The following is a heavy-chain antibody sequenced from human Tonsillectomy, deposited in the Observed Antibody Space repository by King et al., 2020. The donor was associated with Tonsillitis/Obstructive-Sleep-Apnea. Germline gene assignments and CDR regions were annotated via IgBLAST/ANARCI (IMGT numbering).Heavy chain of an antibody. J-gene: IGHJ4*02. D-gene: IGHD4-23*01. CDR3: AMDQVATVYLAA. CDR2: ISGSGGRT. CDR1: GFTFSSCA. V-gene: IGHV3-23*04. Sequence: VQLVESGGGLVQPGGSLRLSCAASGFTFSSCAMSWVRQAPGKGLEWVSGISGSGGRTYYADSVKGRFTISRDNSKNTVYLQMNSLRAEDTAVYYCAMDQVATVYLAAGGQGPRVPVSS.